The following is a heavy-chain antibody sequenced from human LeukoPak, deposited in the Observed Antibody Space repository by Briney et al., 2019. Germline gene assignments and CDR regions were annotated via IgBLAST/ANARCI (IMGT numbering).Heavy chain of an antibody. J-gene: IGHJ4*02. CDR2: ISGRGGST. V-gene: IGHV3-23*01. CDR1: GFTFSSYA. D-gene: IGHD3-22*01. Sequence: GGSLRLSCAASGFTFSSYAMSWVRQAPGKGLEWVSAISGRGGSTYYADSVKGRFTISRDNSKNTLYLQMNSLRAEDTAVYYCAKDPRRYYDSSGPFDYWGQGTLVTVSS. CDR3: AKDPRRYYDSSGPFDY.